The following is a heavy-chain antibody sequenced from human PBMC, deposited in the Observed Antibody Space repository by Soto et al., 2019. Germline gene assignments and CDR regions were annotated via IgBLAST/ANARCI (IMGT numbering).Heavy chain of an antibody. CDR3: ARSLVVPASNYYYGMDV. D-gene: IGHD2-2*01. Sequence: PGESLKISCKGSGYKFIDYWIGWVSQMPGKGLELMGMIFPGDLDIKYSQSFQGQVTISVDKSISVAYLQWSSLKASDTAMYYCARSLVVPASNYYYGMDVWGQGTTVTVSS. J-gene: IGHJ6*02. CDR1: GYKFIDYW. V-gene: IGHV5-51*01. CDR2: IFPGDLDI.